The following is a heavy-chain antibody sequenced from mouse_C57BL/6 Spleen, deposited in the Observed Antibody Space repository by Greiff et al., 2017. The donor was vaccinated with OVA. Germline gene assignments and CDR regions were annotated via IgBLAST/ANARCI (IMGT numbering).Heavy chain of an antibody. D-gene: IGHD1-1*01. V-gene: IGHV1-52*01. CDR2: IDPSDSET. J-gene: IGHJ1*03. CDR1: GYTFTSYW. Sequence: VQLQQSGAELVRPGSSVKLSCKASGYTFTSYWMHWVKQRPIQGLEWIGNIDPSDSETHYNQKFKDKATLTVDKSSSTAYMQLSSLTSEDSAVYYCARVVTTVVDWYFDVWGTGTTVTVSS. CDR3: ARVVTTVVDWYFDV.